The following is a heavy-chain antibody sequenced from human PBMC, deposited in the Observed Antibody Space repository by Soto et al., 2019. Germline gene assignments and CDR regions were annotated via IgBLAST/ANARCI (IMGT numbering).Heavy chain of an antibody. CDR3: AKDLQFSGWLSAQTFDY. V-gene: IGHV3-23*01. D-gene: IGHD6-19*01. J-gene: IGHJ4*02. CDR2: ITGSGDST. Sequence: GVSLRLSFAVSGFTFSSHAISWVPQPPGKGLECVSSITGSGDSTYYADSVKGRFTISRDKSKSTLYLQMNSLRAEDTAVYYCAKDLQFSGWLSAQTFDYWGQGTQVTGSS. CDR1: GFTFSSHA.